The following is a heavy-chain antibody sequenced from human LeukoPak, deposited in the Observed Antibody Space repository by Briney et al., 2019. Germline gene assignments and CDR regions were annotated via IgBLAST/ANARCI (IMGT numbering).Heavy chain of an antibody. D-gene: IGHD6-13*01. J-gene: IGHJ4*02. V-gene: IGHV3-30*01. CDR1: GFTFSSYA. CDR3: ATLTPGIAAAGRIIDY. Sequence: PGRSLRLSCAASGFTFSSYAMHWVRQAPGKGLEWGAVISYDGSNKYYADSVKGRFTISRDNSKNTLYLQMNSLRAEDTAVYYCATLTPGIAAAGRIIDYWGQGTLVTVSS. CDR2: ISYDGSNK.